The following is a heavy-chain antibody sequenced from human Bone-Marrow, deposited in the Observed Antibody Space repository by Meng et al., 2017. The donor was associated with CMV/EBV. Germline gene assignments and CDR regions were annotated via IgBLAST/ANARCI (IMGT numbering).Heavy chain of an antibody. CDR3: ARYCSSTSCYRVFDY. CDR2: ISSSGSTI. CDR1: GFTFSSYE. D-gene: IGHD2-2*02. J-gene: IGHJ4*02. V-gene: IGHV3-48*03. Sequence: GGSLRLSCAASGFTFSSYEVNWVRQAPGKGLEWVSYISSSGSTIYYADSVKGRFTISRDNAKNSLYLQMNSLRAEDTAVYYCARYCSSTSCYRVFDYWGQGKLV.